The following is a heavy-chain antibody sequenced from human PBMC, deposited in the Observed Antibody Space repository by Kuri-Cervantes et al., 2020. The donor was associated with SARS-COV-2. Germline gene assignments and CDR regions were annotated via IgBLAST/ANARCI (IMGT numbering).Heavy chain of an antibody. Sequence: GESLKISCAASGFTVSSNYMSWVRQAPGKGLEWVSVIYSGGSTYYADSVKGRFTISRDNSKNTLYLQMNSLRAEDTAVYYCARTNSGSFYLDYWGQGTLVTVSS. V-gene: IGHV3-53*01. D-gene: IGHD1-26*01. CDR3: ARTNSGSFYLDY. CDR2: IYSGGST. J-gene: IGHJ4*02. CDR1: GFTVSSNY.